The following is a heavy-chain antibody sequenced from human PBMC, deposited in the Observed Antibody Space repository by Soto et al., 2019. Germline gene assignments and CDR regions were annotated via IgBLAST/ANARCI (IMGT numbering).Heavy chain of an antibody. Sequence: KVSCKASGYTFTSYAMHWVRQIPGKGLEWMGIIYPGDSDTRYSPSFQGQVTISADKSISTAYLRWSSLKASDTAMYYCARLAYGVSNWFDPWGQGTLVTVSS. CDR3: ARLAYGVSNWFDP. J-gene: IGHJ5*02. V-gene: IGHV5-51*01. CDR1: GYTFTSYA. CDR2: IYPGDSDT. D-gene: IGHD4-17*01.